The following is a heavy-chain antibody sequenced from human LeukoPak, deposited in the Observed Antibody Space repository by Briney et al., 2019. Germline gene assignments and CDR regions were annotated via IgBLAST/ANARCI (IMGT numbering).Heavy chain of an antibody. CDR2: ISAYNGNT. CDR1: GYTFTSYG. J-gene: IGHJ4*02. V-gene: IGHV1-18*01. D-gene: IGHD2-2*01. CDR3: ARVRSSTSCHDY. Sequence: ASVKVSCKASGYTFTSYGISWVRQAPGQGLEWMGWISAYNGNTNYAQKLRGRVTMTTDTSTSTAYMELRGLRPDDTAVYYCARVRSSTSCHDYWGQGTLVTVS.